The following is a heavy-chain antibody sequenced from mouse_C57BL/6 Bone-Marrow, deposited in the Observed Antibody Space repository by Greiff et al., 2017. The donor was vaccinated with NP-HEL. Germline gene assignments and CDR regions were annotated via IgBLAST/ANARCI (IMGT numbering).Heavy chain of an antibody. Sequence: QVQLQQPGAELVKPGASVKLSCKASGYTFTSYWMQWVKQRPGQGLEWIGELDPSDSYTNYNQKFKGKATLTVATSSSPAYMQLSSLTSEDSAVYYCARDPYYYGSSYEGYYAMDYWGQGTSVTVSS. CDR2: LDPSDSYT. V-gene: IGHV1-50*01. D-gene: IGHD1-1*01. J-gene: IGHJ4*01. CDR1: GYTFTSYW. CDR3: ARDPYYYGSSYEGYYAMDY.